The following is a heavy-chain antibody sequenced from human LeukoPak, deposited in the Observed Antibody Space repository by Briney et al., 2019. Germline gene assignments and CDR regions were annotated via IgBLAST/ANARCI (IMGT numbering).Heavy chain of an antibody. D-gene: IGHD1-1*01. CDR3: ARDRAAGTLTDYSSYYYMDV. Sequence: ASVKVSCKASGYTFTSYAINWVRQAPGQGLEWMGWINTNTGDPMFAQGFTGRFVFSLDTSVSTAYLQISSLKAEDTAVYYCARDRAAGTLTDYSSYYYMDVWGKGTTVTVSS. V-gene: IGHV7-4-1*02. J-gene: IGHJ6*03. CDR2: INTNTGDP. CDR1: GYTFTSYA.